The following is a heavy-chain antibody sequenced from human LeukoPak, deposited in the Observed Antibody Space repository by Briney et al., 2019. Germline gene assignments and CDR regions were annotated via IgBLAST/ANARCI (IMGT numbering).Heavy chain of an antibody. V-gene: IGHV1-2*02. J-gene: IGHJ5*02. CDR3: ARVPWCGGYCPNWFDP. CDR1: GYTFTGYY. D-gene: IGHD2-21*02. Sequence: ASVKVSCKASGYTFTGYYMHWVRQAPGQGLEWMGWINPNSGGTNYAQNFQGRVTMTRDTSISTAYMELSRLKSDDTAIYYCARVPWCGGYCPNWFDPWGQGTLVTVSS. CDR2: INPNSGGT.